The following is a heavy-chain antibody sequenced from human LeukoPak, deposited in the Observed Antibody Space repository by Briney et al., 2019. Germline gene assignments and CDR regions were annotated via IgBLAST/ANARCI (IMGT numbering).Heavy chain of an antibody. J-gene: IGHJ5*02. Sequence: SETLSLTCAVYGGSFSGYYWSWIRQPPGKGLEWIGEINHSGSTNYNPSLKSRVTISVDTSKNQFSLKLSSVTAADTAVYYCARAIWQAAGHPSYNWFDPWGQGTLVTVSS. CDR2: INHSGST. V-gene: IGHV4-34*01. D-gene: IGHD3-10*01. CDR1: GGSFSGYY. CDR3: ARAIWQAAGHPSYNWFDP.